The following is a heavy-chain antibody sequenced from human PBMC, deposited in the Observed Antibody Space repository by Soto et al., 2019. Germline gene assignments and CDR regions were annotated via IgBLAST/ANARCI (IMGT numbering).Heavy chain of an antibody. CDR3: ASYYYYDSSGKSFDP. V-gene: IGHV1-69*02. D-gene: IGHD3-22*01. J-gene: IGHJ5*02. Sequence: QVQLVQSGAEVKKPGSSVKVSCKASGGTFSSYTISWVRQAPGQGLEWMGRIIPILGIANYAQKFQGRVTIXXDXSXXTAYRELSSLRSEDTAVYYCASYYYYDSSGKSFDPWGQGTLVTVSS. CDR2: IIPILGIA. CDR1: GGTFSSYT.